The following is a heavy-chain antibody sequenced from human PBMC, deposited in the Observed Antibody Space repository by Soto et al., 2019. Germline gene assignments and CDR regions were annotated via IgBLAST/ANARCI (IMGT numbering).Heavy chain of an antibody. V-gene: IGHV5-10-1*01. Sequence: PGESLKISCKGSGYRFTNYWISWVLQMPWKGLEWMGRIDPSGSYINYSPPFQGHVTISADKSISTAYLQWSSLKASDTAMYYCARHVVGARGWVEEPLWGQGTLVTVSS. CDR2: IDPSGSYI. CDR3: ARHVVGARGWVEEPL. CDR1: GYRFTNYW. J-gene: IGHJ4*02. D-gene: IGHD1-1*01.